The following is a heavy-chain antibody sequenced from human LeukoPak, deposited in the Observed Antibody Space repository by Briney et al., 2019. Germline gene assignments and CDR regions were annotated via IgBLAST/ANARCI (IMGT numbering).Heavy chain of an antibody. Sequence: PGGSLRLLCAASGFTFHNYAMHWVRQPPGKGLEWVSLINGNGGSTYYAGSVKGRFTISRDNSKNSLYLQMNSLTTEDSALYYCTKDMGGAWEPWDYWGQGTLVTVSS. CDR1: GFTFHNYA. J-gene: IGHJ4*02. D-gene: IGHD1-26*01. CDR2: INGNGGST. CDR3: TKDMGGAWEPWDY. V-gene: IGHV3-43*02.